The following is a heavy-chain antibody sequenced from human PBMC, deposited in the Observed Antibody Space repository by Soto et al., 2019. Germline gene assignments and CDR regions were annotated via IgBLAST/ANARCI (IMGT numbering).Heavy chain of an antibody. J-gene: IGHJ6*02. CDR3: AKDRAVAGIGGYYGMDV. Sequence: SDTLSLTCTVSGSSINSSGYYWGWIRQPPGKGLEWIGYIYYSGSTNYNPSLKSRVTISVDTSKNQFSLKLSSVTAADTAVYYCAKDRAVAGIGGYYGMDVWGQGTTVTVSS. CDR1: GSSINSSGYY. V-gene: IGHV4-61*08. CDR2: IYYSGST. D-gene: IGHD6-19*01.